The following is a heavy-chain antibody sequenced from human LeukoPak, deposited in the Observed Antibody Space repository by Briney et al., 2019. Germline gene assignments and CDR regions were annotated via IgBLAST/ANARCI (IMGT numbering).Heavy chain of an antibody. CDR3: ARGSQWEPYYFDY. CDR2: MKPNSGNT. D-gene: IGHD1-26*01. V-gene: IGHV1-8*01. Sequence: ASVKVSCKASGYTFTNYDINWVRQATGQGLEWMGYMKPNSGNTGYAQKFQGRVTMTRDTSISTAYMELSSLTSEDTAVYYCARGSQWEPYYFDYWGQGTLVTVSS. CDR1: GYTFTNYD. J-gene: IGHJ4*02.